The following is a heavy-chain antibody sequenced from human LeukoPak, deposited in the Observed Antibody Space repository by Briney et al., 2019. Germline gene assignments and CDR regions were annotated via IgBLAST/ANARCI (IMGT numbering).Heavy chain of an antibody. Sequence: GSLRLSCAASEFTFSSYSMNWVRQAPGKGLEWIGSIYYTRSTYYNPSLKSRVTISVDTSKNQFSLKLTSVTAADTAVYYCARGVTMIVVVIHDWYFDLWGRGTLVTVSS. CDR2: IYYTRST. V-gene: IGHV4-59*05. D-gene: IGHD3-22*01. J-gene: IGHJ2*01. CDR3: ARGVTMIVVVIHDWYFDL. CDR1: EFTFSSYSMN.